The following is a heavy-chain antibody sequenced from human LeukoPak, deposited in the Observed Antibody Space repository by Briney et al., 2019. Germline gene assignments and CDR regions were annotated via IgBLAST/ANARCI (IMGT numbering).Heavy chain of an antibody. CDR1: GYTFTGYY. J-gene: IGHJ4*02. D-gene: IGHD3-22*01. Sequence: ASVKVSCKASGYTFTGYYMHWVRQAPGQGLEWMGWINPNSGGTNYAQKFQGRVTMTRGTSISTAYMELSRLRSDDTAVYYCARATYYYDSSGYYLGYWGQGTLVTVSS. V-gene: IGHV1-2*02. CDR3: ARATYYYDSSGYYLGY. CDR2: INPNSGGT.